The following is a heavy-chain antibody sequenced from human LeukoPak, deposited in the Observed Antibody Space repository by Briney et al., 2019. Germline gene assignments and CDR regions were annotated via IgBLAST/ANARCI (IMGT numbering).Heavy chain of an antibody. CDR2: IYYSGST. CDR1: GGSISSSSYD. J-gene: IGHJ4*02. Sequence: SETLSLTCTVSGGSISSSSYDWGWIRQPPGKGLEWIGSIYYSGSTYYNPSLKSRVTISVHTSKNQFSLKLSSVTAVDTAVYYCARLWGSGWSRYYWGQGTLVTVSS. CDR3: ARLWGSGWSRYY. V-gene: IGHV4-39*01. D-gene: IGHD6-19*01.